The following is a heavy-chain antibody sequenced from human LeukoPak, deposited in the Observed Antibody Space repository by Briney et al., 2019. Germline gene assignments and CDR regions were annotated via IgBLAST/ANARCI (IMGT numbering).Heavy chain of an antibody. CDR1: GGPFSNYA. V-gene: IGHV1-69*04. CDR3: ARDPPFTVGGSTEMFDY. CDR2: IIPILGTT. J-gene: IGHJ4*02. D-gene: IGHD1-26*01. Sequence: SVKVSCKASGGPFSNYALSWVRQAPGPGLEWLGRIIPILGTTDTAQKFQGRVTMTADRPTDTAYMELRSLRSEDTAVYYCARDPPFTVGGSTEMFDYWGQGTPVTVTS.